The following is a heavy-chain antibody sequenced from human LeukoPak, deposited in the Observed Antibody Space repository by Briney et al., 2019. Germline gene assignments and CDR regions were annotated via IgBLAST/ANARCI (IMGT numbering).Heavy chain of an antibody. J-gene: IGHJ6*02. V-gene: IGHV3-7*01. CDR2: IKQDGSEK. CDR1: GGSISSSSYY. CDR3: ARDLWGYGSGDYCYYYGMDV. D-gene: IGHD3-10*01. Sequence: ETLSLTCTVSGGSISSSSYYWGWIRQPPGKGLEWVANIKQDGSEKYYVDSVKGRFTISRDNAKNSLYLQMNSLRAEDTAVYYCARDLWGYGSGDYCYYYGMDVWGQGTTVTISS.